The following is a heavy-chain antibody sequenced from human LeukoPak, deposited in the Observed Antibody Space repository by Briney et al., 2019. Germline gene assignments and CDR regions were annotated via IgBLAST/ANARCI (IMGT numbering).Heavy chain of an antibody. CDR3: ARVAEAAAFDY. CDR1: GFTFSSYW. D-gene: IGHD6-13*01. CDR2: INRDGRNI. Sequence: GGSLRLSCAASGFTFSSYWMHWVRQAPGKGLVWVSCINRDGRNICYADSMKGRFTVSRDNAKNTLYLQMNGLRAEDTAVYYCARVAEAAAFDYWGQGTLVTVSS. J-gene: IGHJ4*02. V-gene: IGHV3-74*01.